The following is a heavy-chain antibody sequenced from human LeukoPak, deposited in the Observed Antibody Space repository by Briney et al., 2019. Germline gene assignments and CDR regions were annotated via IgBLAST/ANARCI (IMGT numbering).Heavy chain of an antibody. D-gene: IGHD4-17*01. CDR3: ARDDYGDHGPDAFDI. Sequence: ASVKVSCKASGYTFTSYGISWVRQAPGQGLEWMGWISAYNGNTNYAQKLQGRVTMNTDTSTSTAYMELRSLRSDDTAVYYCARDDYGDHGPDAFDIWGQGTMVTVSS. CDR1: GYTFTSYG. V-gene: IGHV1-18*01. CDR2: ISAYNGNT. J-gene: IGHJ3*02.